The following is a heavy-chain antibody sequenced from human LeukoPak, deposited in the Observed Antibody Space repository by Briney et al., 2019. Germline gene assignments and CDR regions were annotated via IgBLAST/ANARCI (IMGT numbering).Heavy chain of an antibody. CDR1: GFTFSSYS. D-gene: IGHD5/OR15-5a*01. J-gene: IGHJ4*02. CDR3: ARGGVYSQGFDY. CDR2: ISTTSDYI. V-gene: IGHV3-21*01. Sequence: GGSLRLSCAASGFTFSSYSMNWVRQAPGKGLEWVSSISTTSDYIYYAGSLKGRLTISRDNAKNSLYLQMNSLRAEDMAVYYCARGGVYSQGFDYWGQGTLVTVSS.